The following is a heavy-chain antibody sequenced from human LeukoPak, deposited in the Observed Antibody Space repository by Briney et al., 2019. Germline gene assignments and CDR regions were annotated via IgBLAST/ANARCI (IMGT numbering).Heavy chain of an antibody. V-gene: IGHV4-4*02. Sequence: KPSETLSLTCAVSAGSISSSNWWSWVRQSPVKGLEWIGEIYLYGTTNYNPSLKSRVTISVDTSKNQFSLKLSSVTAADTAVYYCARLGPTYDFWSGYAFDIWGQGTMVTVSS. J-gene: IGHJ3*02. CDR3: ARLGPTYDFWSGYAFDI. CDR1: AGSISSSNW. CDR2: IYLYGTT. D-gene: IGHD3-3*01.